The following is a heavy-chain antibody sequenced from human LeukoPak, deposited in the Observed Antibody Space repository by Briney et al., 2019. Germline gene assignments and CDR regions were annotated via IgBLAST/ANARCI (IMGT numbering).Heavy chain of an antibody. D-gene: IGHD6-19*01. CDR2: IYYSGST. CDR3: ARGGWYYDY. V-gene: IGHV4-59*01. J-gene: IGHJ4*02. Sequence: SETLSLTCTVSGGSISSYYWSWIRQPPGKGLEWIGYIYYSGSTNYNLSLKSRVTISVDTSKNQISLKLTSVTAADTAVCSCARGGWYYDYWGQGTLVTVSS. CDR1: GGSISSYY.